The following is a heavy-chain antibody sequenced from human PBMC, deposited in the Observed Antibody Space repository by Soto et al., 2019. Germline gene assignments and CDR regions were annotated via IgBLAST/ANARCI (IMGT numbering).Heavy chain of an antibody. CDR2: IRSKTNSYAT. J-gene: IGHJ4*02. Sequence: GGSLRLSCAASGFTFGCSAMHWVRQASGKGLEWVGHIRSKTNSYATAYAESVKGRFTISRDDSMNTAYLQMNSLKTEDTAVYFCTRQTDAVQWLVVPTDYNFDYWGQGTLVTVSS. CDR1: GFTFGCSA. D-gene: IGHD6-19*01. CDR3: TRQTDAVQWLVVPTDYNFDY. V-gene: IGHV3-73*01.